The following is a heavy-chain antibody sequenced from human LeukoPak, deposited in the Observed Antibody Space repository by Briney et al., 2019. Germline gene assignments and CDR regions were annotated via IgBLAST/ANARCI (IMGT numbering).Heavy chain of an antibody. CDR1: GFTFSSYE. CDR2: ISSSGSTI. CDR3: ARDTHYYGSGSPAFDI. J-gene: IGHJ3*02. V-gene: IGHV3-48*03. Sequence: PGGSLRLSCAASGFTFSSYEMNWVRQAPGKGLEWVSCISSSGSTIYYADSVKGRFTISRDNAKNSLYPQMNSLRAEDTAVYYCARDTHYYGSGSPAFDIWGQGTMVTVSS. D-gene: IGHD3-10*01.